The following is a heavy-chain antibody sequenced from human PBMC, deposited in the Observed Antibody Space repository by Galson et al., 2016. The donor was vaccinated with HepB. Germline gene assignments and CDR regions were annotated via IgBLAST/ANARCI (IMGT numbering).Heavy chain of an antibody. CDR3: ARGRGWYIDAFDI. V-gene: IGHV3-49*03. D-gene: IGHD6-19*01. Sequence: SLRLSWAASGLTFGDHAMSWFRQAPGKGLDWVAFIITQAYGGTTEYAASVKGRFIISRDDSNTIVSLQMNSLKSEDTAVYLCARGRGWYIDAFDIWGRGTVVTVSS. CDR2: IITQAYGGTT. J-gene: IGHJ3*02. CDR1: GLTFGDHA.